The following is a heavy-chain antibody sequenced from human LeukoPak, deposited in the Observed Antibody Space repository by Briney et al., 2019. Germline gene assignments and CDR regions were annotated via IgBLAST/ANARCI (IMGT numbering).Heavy chain of an antibody. J-gene: IGHJ5*02. V-gene: IGHV3-23*01. CDR1: GFTFGSYS. CDR2: ISGSGGST. Sequence: PGGSLRLSCAASGFTFGSYSMTWVRQAPGKGLEWVSSISGSGGSTYYADSVKGRFTISGDNSKKTLYLQMNSLRAEDTALYYCAKEQRGYSGYMVGSCFDPWGQGTLVTVSS. D-gene: IGHD5-12*01. CDR3: AKEQRGYSGYMVGSCFDP.